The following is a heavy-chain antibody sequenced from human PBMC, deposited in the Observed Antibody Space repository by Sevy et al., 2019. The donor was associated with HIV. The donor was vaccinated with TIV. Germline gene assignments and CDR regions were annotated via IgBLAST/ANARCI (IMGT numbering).Heavy chain of an antibody. D-gene: IGHD2-15*01. V-gene: IGHV3-30-3*01. CDR3: ARDSCSGGSCYAPPLYGMDV. CDR1: GFIFSTYA. J-gene: IGHJ6*02. CDR2: ISYDGSNK. Sequence: GGSLRLSCAASGFIFSTYAIHWVRQAPGKGLEWVAVISYDGSNKYYADSVKGRFTVSRDNSKNTLCLQMNSLRPDDPAVYYWARDSCSGGSCYAPPLYGMDVSGQGTTVTVSS.